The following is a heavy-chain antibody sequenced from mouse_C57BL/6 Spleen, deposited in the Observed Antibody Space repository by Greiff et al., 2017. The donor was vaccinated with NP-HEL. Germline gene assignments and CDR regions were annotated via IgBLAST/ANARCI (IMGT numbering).Heavy chain of an antibody. Sequence: VQLPQSGPELVKPGASVKISCKASGYSFTDYNMNWVKQSNGKSLEWIGDINPNYGTTSYNQKLKGKATVTVDQSSSTAYMQLNSLTSEVSSVYYCARCMDPEHYVDFWGTGTTLTVSS. CDR3: ARCMDPEHYVDF. J-gene: IGHJ2*01. D-gene: IGHD2-10*02. V-gene: IGHV1-39*01. CDR1: GYSFTDYN. CDR2: INPNYGTT.